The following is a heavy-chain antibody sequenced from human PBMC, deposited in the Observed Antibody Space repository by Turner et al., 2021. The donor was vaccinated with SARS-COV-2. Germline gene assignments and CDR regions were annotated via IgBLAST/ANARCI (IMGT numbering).Heavy chain of an antibody. J-gene: IGHJ4*02. CDR2: IYYSGST. Sequence: QLQLQESGPGLVKPSETLSLTCTVSGGSINSSYYYWGWIRQPPGKGLEWIGTIYYSGSTYYNPSLKSRVTISVDTSKNQFSLKLSSVTAADTAVYYCARHSPELRGDYFDYWGQGTLVTVSS. CDR1: GGSINSSYYY. V-gene: IGHV4-39*01. CDR3: ARHSPELRGDYFDY. D-gene: IGHD1-26*01.